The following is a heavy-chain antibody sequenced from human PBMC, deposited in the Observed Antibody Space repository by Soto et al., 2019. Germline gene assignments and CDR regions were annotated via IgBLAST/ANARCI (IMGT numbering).Heavy chain of an antibody. J-gene: IGHJ4*02. D-gene: IGHD6-19*01. CDR3: AKDFSGWAIDY. V-gene: IGHV3-30*18. CDR2: ISYDGSNK. Sequence: PGGSLRLSCAASGFTFSSYGMHWVRQAPGKGLEWVAVISYDGSNKYYADSVKGRFTISRDNSKNTLYLQMNSLRAEDTAVYYCAKDFSGWAIDYWGQGTLVTVSS. CDR1: GFTFSSYG.